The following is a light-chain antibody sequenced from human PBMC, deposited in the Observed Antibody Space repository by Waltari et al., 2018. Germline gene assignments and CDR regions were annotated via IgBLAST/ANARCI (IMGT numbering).Light chain of an antibody. CDR3: QQSYRTPPT. J-gene: IGKJ4*01. CDR1: QKITTS. Sequence: DIQLTQSPSSLSAAVGDRVTITCRASQKITTSLNWYQQKLGKAPILMIYDASSVQSGVPARFRGSGSETAFNLTISSLQPEDFAIYYCQQSYRTPPTFGGGTRVEI. V-gene: IGKV1-39*01. CDR2: DAS.